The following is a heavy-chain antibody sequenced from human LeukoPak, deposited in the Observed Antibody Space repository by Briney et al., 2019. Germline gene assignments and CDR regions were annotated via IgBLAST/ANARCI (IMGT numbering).Heavy chain of an antibody. Sequence: RGSLRLSRASSGFTFSGYGMHWVHQAPGKGLEWMTFISYDGSNKHSADSVTDQFTISRDNSENSLYLQMDSLRTEDTAVYYSAKNRLRGSYNFDDWGQGTLVTVPS. CDR3: AKNRLRGSYNFDD. V-gene: IGHV3-30*18. CDR1: GFTFSGYG. CDR2: ISYDGSNK. D-gene: IGHD1-26*01. J-gene: IGHJ4*01.